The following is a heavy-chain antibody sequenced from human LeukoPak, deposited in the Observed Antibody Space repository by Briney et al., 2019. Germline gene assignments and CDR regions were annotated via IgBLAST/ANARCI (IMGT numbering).Heavy chain of an antibody. CDR2: IYPGDSDT. V-gene: IGHV5-51*01. D-gene: IGHD1-1*01. J-gene: IGHJ4*02. CDR3: ARHETGPYFDY. Sequence: GESLKISCKGSGYSSTSYWIGWVRQMPGKGLECMGIIYPGDSDTRYSPSFQGQVTISADRSISTAYLQWSSLKASDTAMYYCARHETGPYFDYWGQGTLVTVSS. CDR1: GYSSTSYW.